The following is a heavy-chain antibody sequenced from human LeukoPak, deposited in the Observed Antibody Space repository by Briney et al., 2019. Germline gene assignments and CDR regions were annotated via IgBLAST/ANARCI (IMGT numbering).Heavy chain of an antibody. Sequence: PSQTLSLTCTVSGGSISSGDYYWSWMRQPPGKGLEWIGYIYYSGSTYYNSSLKSRVTISVDTSKNQFSLKLSSVTAADTAVYYCARAVGTDWGQGALVTVSS. D-gene: IGHD1-1*01. J-gene: IGHJ4*02. CDR3: ARAVGTD. CDR1: GGSISSGDYY. V-gene: IGHV4-30-4*01. CDR2: IYYSGST.